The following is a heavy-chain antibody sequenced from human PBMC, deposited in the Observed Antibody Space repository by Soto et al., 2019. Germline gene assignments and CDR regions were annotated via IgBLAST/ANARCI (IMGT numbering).Heavy chain of an antibody. CDR2: IIPIFGTA. CDR1: GGTFSSYA. V-gene: IGHV1-69*13. D-gene: IGHD3-10*01. CDR3: ATFGGINMVRGTNWFDP. Sequence: GASVKVSCKASGGTFSSYAISWVRQAPGQGLEWMGGIIPIFGTANYAQKFQGRVTITADESTSTAYMELSSLRSEDTAVYYCATFGGINMVRGTNWFDPWGQGTLVTVSS. J-gene: IGHJ5*02.